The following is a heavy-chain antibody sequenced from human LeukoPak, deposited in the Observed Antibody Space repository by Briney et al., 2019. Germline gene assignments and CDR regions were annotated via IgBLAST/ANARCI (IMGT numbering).Heavy chain of an antibody. CDR2: IYYSGST. V-gene: IGHV4-59*01. CDR3: AREVKDYYYDSSGYFNY. J-gene: IGHJ4*02. Sequence: PSETLSLTCTVSGGSISSYYWSWIRQPPGKGLEWIGYIYYSGSTNYNPSLKSRVTISVDTSKNQFSLKLSSVTAADTAVYYCAREVKDYYYDSSGYFNYWGQGTLVTVSS. CDR1: GGSISSYY. D-gene: IGHD3-22*01.